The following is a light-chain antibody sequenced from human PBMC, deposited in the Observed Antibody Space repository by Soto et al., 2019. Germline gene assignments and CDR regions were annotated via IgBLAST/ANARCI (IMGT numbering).Light chain of an antibody. J-gene: IGKJ1*01. Sequence: EIVLTQYPGTLSLSPGERATLSCRASKSVSSSYLAWYQQKPGQAPRLLIYGASSRATGIPDRFSGSGSGTDFTLTISRLEPEDFAVYYCQQYGSSPPWTFGQGTKVDIK. CDR2: GAS. CDR1: KSVSSSY. V-gene: IGKV3-20*01. CDR3: QQYGSSPPWT.